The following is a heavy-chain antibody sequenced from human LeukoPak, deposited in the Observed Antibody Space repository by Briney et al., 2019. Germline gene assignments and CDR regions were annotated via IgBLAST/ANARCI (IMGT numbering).Heavy chain of an antibody. Sequence: PSETLSLTCAVYGGSFSGYYWSWIRQPPGKGLEWIGEINHSGSTNYNPSLKGRVTMSVDTSKNQVSLKLTSVTAADTAVYYCARDRSGNSGYWGQGTLVTVSS. D-gene: IGHD4-23*01. CDR2: INHSGST. V-gene: IGHV4-34*01. J-gene: IGHJ4*02. CDR1: GGSFSGYY. CDR3: ARDRSGNSGY.